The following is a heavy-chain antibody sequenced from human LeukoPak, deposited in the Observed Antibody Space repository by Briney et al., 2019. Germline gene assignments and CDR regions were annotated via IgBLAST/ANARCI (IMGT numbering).Heavy chain of an antibody. CDR2: IYYSGST. CDR3: ARDILSGYDYGHWFDP. V-gene: IGHV4-39*07. Sequence: PSETLSLTCTVSGGSISSSSYYWGWIRQPPGKGLEWIGSIYYSGSTYYNPSLKSRVTISVDTSKNQFSLKLSSVTAADTAVYYCARDILSGYDYGHWFDPWGQGTLVTVSS. D-gene: IGHD5-12*01. J-gene: IGHJ5*02. CDR1: GGSISSSSYY.